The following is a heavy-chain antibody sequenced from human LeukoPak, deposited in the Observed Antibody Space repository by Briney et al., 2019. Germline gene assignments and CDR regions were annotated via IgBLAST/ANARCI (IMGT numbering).Heavy chain of an antibody. Sequence: NPSQTLSLTCTVSGGSISSGGYYWSWIRQHPGKGLEWIGYIYYSGSTYYNPSLKSRVTISVDTSKNQFSLKLSSVTAADTAVYYCARTPMHYYDSSGYSDYRGQGTLVTVSS. CDR1: GGSISSGGYY. CDR2: IYYSGST. D-gene: IGHD3-22*01. V-gene: IGHV4-31*03. J-gene: IGHJ4*02. CDR3: ARTPMHYYDSSGYSDY.